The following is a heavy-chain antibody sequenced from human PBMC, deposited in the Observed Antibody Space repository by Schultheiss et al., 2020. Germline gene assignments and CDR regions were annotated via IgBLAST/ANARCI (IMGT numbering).Heavy chain of an antibody. J-gene: IGHJ5*02. V-gene: IGHV4-4*02. CDR1: GGSISSENW. Sequence: GSLRLSCAVAGGSISSENWWSWVRQSPGKGLEWIGEIFHSGSTNYNPSLKSRVTISVDNFKNQFSLKLSSVTAAETAVYYCASLGYCSGYNCHSVSWGQGTLVTVSS. CDR3: ASLGYCSGYNCHSVS. D-gene: IGHD2-15*01. CDR2: IFHSGST.